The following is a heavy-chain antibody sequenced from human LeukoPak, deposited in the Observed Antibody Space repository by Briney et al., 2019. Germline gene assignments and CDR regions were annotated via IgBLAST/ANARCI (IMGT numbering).Heavy chain of an antibody. Sequence: PGGSLRLSCAASGFTFSSYAMHWVRQAPGKGLEWVAVISYDGSNKYYADSVKGRFTISRDNAKNSLYLQMNSLRDEDTAVYYCARDAYYYDSSGYSGRPDQDYWGQGTLVTVSS. CDR3: ARDAYYYDSSGYSGRPDQDY. CDR2: ISYDGSNK. J-gene: IGHJ4*02. D-gene: IGHD3-22*01. V-gene: IGHV3-30*04. CDR1: GFTFSSYA.